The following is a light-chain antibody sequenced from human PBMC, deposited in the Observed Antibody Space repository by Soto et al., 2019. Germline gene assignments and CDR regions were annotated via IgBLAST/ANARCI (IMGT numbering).Light chain of an antibody. Sequence: SYELTQPPSVSVAPGQTARITCGGNNIGSKRVHWCQQKPGQAPVLVVYDDSDRPSGIPGRFSGSNSGNTATLTISWVEAGDEADYSCQVWDISSDHVVFGGGTKLTVL. CDR3: QVWDISSDHVV. V-gene: IGLV3-21*02. CDR1: NIGSKR. J-gene: IGLJ2*01. CDR2: DDS.